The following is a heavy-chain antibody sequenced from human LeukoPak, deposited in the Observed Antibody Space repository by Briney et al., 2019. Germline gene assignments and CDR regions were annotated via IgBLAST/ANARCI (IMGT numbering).Heavy chain of an antibody. D-gene: IGHD6-6*01. V-gene: IGHV3-7*01. J-gene: IGHJ6*02. CDR1: GFTFSSYW. CDR3: ARKAAPAMDV. Sequence: GGSLRLSCAASGFTFSSYWMSWVRQAPGKGLEWVANIKQDGSERYYVDSVKGRFTISRDNAKSSLYPQMNSLRAEDTAVYYCARKAAPAMDVWGQGTTVTVSS. CDR2: IKQDGSER.